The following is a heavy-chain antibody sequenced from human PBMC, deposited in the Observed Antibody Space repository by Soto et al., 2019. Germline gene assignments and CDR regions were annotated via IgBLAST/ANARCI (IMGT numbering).Heavy chain of an antibody. V-gene: IGHV3-33*01. CDR1: GFTFSSYG. J-gene: IGHJ3*02. CDR3: ARYCSGGSCYSWGAFDI. CDR2: IWYDGSNK. Sequence: GGSLRLSCAASGFTFSSYGMHWVRQAPGKGLEWVAVIWYDGSNKYYADSVKGRFTISRDNSKNTLYLKMNSLRAEDTVVYYCARYCSGGSCYSWGAFDIWGQGTMVTVSS. D-gene: IGHD2-15*01.